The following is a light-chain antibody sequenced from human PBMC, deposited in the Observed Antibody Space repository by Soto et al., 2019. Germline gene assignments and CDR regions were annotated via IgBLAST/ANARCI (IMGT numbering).Light chain of an antibody. CDR2: RNN. J-gene: IGLJ1*01. CDR3: QVWDSSTPYV. V-gene: IGLV3-9*01. CDR1: NIGSRN. Sequence: SSELTQPPSVSVALGQTARVTCGGNNIGSRNVHWYQQKPGQAPVTVIYRNNNRPSGIPERISGSNSGNTATLTISRAQAGDEADYYCQVWDSSTPYVFGTGTKLTVL.